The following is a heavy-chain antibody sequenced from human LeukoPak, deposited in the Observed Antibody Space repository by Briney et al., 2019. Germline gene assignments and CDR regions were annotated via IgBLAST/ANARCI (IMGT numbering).Heavy chain of an antibody. CDR1: GFTFSSYE. CDR2: ISCSGSNI. J-gene: IGHJ4*02. V-gene: IGHV3-48*03. CDR3: ARDVYGSGSYYIDY. Sequence: PGGALRLSCAASGFTFSSYEMNWVRQAPGKGLEWVAYISCSGSNIYYAHSVKGRFTISRDNAKNSLYLQMNSLRAEDTAVYYCARDVYGSGSYYIDYWGQGTLVTVSS. D-gene: IGHD3-10*01.